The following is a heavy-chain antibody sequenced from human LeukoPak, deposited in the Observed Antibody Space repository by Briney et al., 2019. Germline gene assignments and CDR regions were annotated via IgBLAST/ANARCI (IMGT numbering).Heavy chain of an antibody. Sequence: SETLSLTCTVSGGSISSHYWSWIRQPPGKGLEWIGYIYYSGSTNYNPSLKSRVTISVDTSKNQFSLKLSSVTAADTAVYYCARETYCSSTSCYIEGPHWFDPWGQGTLVTVPS. CDR2: IYYSGST. CDR1: GGSISSHY. CDR3: ARETYCSSTSCYIEGPHWFDP. V-gene: IGHV4-59*11. D-gene: IGHD2-2*02. J-gene: IGHJ5*02.